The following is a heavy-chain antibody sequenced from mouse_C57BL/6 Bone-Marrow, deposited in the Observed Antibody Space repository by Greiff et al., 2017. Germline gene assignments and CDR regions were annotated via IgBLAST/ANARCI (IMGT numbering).Heavy chain of an antibody. CDR1: GYTFTDYY. J-gene: IGHJ1*03. CDR2: INPYNGGT. D-gene: IGHD2-2*01. CDR3: ARGRLRQYFDV. Sequence: EVQLQQSGPVLVKPGASVKMSCKASGYTFTDYYMNWVKQSHGKSLEWIGVINPYNGGTSYNQKFKSKAILTVDKSSSTAYMELNSLTSEDSAVYYCARGRLRQYFDVWGTGTTVTVSS. V-gene: IGHV1-19*01.